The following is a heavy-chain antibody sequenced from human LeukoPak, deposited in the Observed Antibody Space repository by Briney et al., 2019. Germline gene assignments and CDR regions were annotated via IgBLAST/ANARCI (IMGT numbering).Heavy chain of an antibody. Sequence: ASVKVSCKASGGTFISYAISWVRQAPGQGLEWMGGIIPIFGTANYAQKFQGRVTITADESTSTAYMELSSLRSEDTAVYYCARRAVGYNWFDPWGQGTLVTVSS. CDR3: ARRAVGYNWFDP. V-gene: IGHV1-69*13. D-gene: IGHD4-23*01. CDR1: GGTFISYA. CDR2: IIPIFGTA. J-gene: IGHJ5*02.